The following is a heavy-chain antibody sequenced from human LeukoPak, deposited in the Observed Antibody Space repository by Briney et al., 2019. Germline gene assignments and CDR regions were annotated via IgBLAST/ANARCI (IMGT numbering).Heavy chain of an antibody. V-gene: IGHV3-48*01. CDR2: IPSTSSGTI. CDR1: GFTFSDYS. J-gene: IGHJ4*02. Sequence: GGSLRLSCTASGFTFSDYSMNWARQAAGKGLEWVSFIPSTSSGTIYYADSVKGRFTISRDNGKNSLYLQMGSLRAEDTAVYYCATGDFWSGYTMGYWGQGTLVTVSS. CDR3: ATGDFWSGYTMGY. D-gene: IGHD3-3*01.